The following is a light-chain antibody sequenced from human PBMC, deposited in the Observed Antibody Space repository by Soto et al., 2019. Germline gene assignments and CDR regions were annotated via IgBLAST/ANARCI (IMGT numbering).Light chain of an antibody. CDR2: SAS. Sequence: DIQMTQSPSSLSASVGDRVIITCRASQDISVYLAWYRQKPGKVPKLLIYSASTLQSGVPSRFSGSGSGTDFTLTISSLQPEDVATYYCQKFNTAPLTFGQGTRLEIK. CDR3: QKFNTAPLT. J-gene: IGKJ5*01. V-gene: IGKV1-27*01. CDR1: QDISVY.